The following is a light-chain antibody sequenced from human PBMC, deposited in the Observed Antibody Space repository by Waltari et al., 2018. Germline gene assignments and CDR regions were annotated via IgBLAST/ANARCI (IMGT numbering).Light chain of an antibody. Sequence: QSALTQPASVSGSPGQSITISCSGISSDVGGYNFVSWYQQHPGKAPKLLIFDVSNRPSGVSNRFSGSKSGNTVSLTISGLQPEDEADYYCSSYRRSSTYVLLGGGTKLTVL. CDR3: SSYRRSSTYVL. CDR1: SSDVGGYNF. CDR2: DVS. J-gene: IGLJ2*01. V-gene: IGLV2-14*03.